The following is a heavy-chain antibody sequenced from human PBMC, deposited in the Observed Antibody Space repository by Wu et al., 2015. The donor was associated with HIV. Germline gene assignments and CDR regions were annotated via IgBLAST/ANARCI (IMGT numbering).Heavy chain of an antibody. J-gene: IGHJ4*02. V-gene: IGHV1-2*02. Sequence: QVQLVQSGAEVKKPGASVKVSCKAPGNTFSGYYIHWVRQAPGQGLEWVGWINPNSGATKYSQKFQGRVTMTRDTSTSTAYMDITRLTSDDTAVYYCASRNTFSGSYYDFDYWGRGTLITVSS. D-gene: IGHD1-26*01. CDR1: GNTFSGYY. CDR3: ASRNTFSGSYYDFDY. CDR2: INPNSGAT.